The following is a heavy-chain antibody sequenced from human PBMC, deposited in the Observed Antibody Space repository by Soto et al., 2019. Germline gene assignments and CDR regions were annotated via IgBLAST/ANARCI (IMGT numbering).Heavy chain of an antibody. J-gene: IGHJ4*02. D-gene: IGHD5-18*01. CDR3: ASGIQLWLRRINNGYSG. CDR2: IIPMFGTA. CDR1: GGTFSTYA. V-gene: IGHV1-69*05. Sequence: QVQLVQSGAEVKKPESSVKVSCKAPGGTFSTYAISWVRQAPGQGLEWMGGIIPMFGTANYAHRFQDRVTITSDESTNTVYMELSSLSSEDTAVYSCASGIQLWLRRINNGYSGWGQGTLVTVSS.